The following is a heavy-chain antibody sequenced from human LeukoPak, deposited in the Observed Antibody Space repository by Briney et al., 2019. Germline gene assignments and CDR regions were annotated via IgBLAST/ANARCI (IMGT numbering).Heavy chain of an antibody. Sequence: GGSLRLSCAASGFTFSSYNMNWVRQAPGKGLEWVSSISSSSTYIYYADSVKGRFTISRDNAKNSLYLQMNSLRAEDTAVYYCAELGITMIGGVWGKGTTVTISS. CDR1: GFTFSSYN. CDR2: ISSSSTYI. J-gene: IGHJ6*04. CDR3: AELGITMIGGV. V-gene: IGHV3-21*01. D-gene: IGHD3-10*02.